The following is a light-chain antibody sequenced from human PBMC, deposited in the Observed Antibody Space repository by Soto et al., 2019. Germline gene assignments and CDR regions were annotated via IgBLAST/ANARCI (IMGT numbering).Light chain of an antibody. CDR3: QQYNKWRT. CDR1: ESVSSN. Sequence: EVVLTQSPATLSLSPGERGTLSCRASESVSSNLAWYQQKPGQAPRLLIYGASTRATGIPARISGSGSGTEFTLTISSLQSEDFAVYYCQQYNKWRTFGQGTKVDIK. J-gene: IGKJ1*01. CDR2: GAS. V-gene: IGKV3-15*01.